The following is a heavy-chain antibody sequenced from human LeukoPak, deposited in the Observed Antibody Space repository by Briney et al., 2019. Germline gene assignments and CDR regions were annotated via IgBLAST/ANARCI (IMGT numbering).Heavy chain of an antibody. D-gene: IGHD6-19*01. CDR2: IHISGST. V-gene: IGHV4-4*07. CDR1: GGSISSSY. Sequence: KASETLSLTCTVSGGSISSSYWSWIRQPAGKGLEWIGRIHISGSTNYNPSLKTRVTISVDTSKNQFSLKLSSVTAADTAVYYCARSRIAVAGTCHFDYWGQGTLVTVSS. CDR3: ARSRIAVAGTCHFDY. J-gene: IGHJ4*02.